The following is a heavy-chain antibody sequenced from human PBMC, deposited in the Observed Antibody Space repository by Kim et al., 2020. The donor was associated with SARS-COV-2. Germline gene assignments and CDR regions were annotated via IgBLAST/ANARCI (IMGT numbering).Heavy chain of an antibody. CDR3: AREGSGSYNWLDP. J-gene: IGHJ5*02. CDR1: GYTFDTFS. D-gene: IGHD3-10*01. V-gene: IGHV1-3*01. Sequence: ASVKVSCKASGYTFDTFSLYWLRQAPGQRFEWMGWINGGNGNTRYSQNFQGRVTFTGDASATTAFMELTSLTFKDTAVYYCAREGSGSYNWLDPWGQGTLDTVSS. CDR2: INGGNGNT.